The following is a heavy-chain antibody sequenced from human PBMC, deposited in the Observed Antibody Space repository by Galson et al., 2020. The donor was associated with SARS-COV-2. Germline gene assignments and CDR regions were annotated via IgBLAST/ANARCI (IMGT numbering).Heavy chain of an antibody. J-gene: IGHJ4*02. D-gene: IGHD6-13*01. V-gene: IGHV3-30*04. CDR2: ISNDGSKT. Sequence: GESLKISCAASGFTFSDYAMNWVRQAPGKGLEWVAVISNDGSKTFYADSLKGRVTISRDTSNNTLFLQMNSLRGDDTAVYYCARGRGELAFDYWGQGTLVTVSS. CDR3: ARGRGELAFDY. CDR1: GFTFSDYA.